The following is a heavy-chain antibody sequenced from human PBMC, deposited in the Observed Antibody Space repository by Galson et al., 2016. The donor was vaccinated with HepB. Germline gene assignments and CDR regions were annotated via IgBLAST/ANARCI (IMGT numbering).Heavy chain of an antibody. V-gene: IGHV3-15*01. CDR1: GFTFNNAW. CDR3: ARGGRDTAMDYYYYGMDV. CDR2: IKSKKDGGTT. D-gene: IGHD5-18*01. Sequence: SLRLSCAASGFTFNNAWMNWVRQAPGKGLEWVGRIKSKKDGGTTEYAAPVKGRFTVSRDDSKNTLYLQMNSLRAEDTAVYYCARGGRDTAMDYYYYGMDVWGQGTTVTVSS. J-gene: IGHJ6*02.